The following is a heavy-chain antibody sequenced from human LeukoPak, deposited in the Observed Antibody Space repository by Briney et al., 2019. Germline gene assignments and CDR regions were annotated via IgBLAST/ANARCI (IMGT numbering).Heavy chain of an antibody. CDR3: ARRLGAYYYDSSGYYV. D-gene: IGHD3-22*01. V-gene: IGHV4-34*01. CDR1: GGSFSGYY. J-gene: IGHJ4*02. CDR2: INHSGST. Sequence: PSETLSLTCAVYGGSFSGYYWSWIRQPPGKGLEWIGEINHSGSTNYNPSLKSRVTISVDTSKNQFSLKLGSVTAADTAVYYCARRLGAYYYDSSGYYVWGQGTLVTVSS.